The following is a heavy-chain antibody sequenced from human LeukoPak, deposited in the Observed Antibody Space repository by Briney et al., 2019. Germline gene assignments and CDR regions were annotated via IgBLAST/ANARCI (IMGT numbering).Heavy chain of an antibody. V-gene: IGHV4-34*01. CDR3: ARRTTGISLRSLWFDP. CDR2: INHSGST. CDR1: GGSFSGYY. D-gene: IGHD1-14*01. J-gene: IGHJ5*02. Sequence: SETLSFTCAVYGGSFSGYYWSWIRQPPGKGLEWIGEINHSGSTNYNPSLRSRVTISVDTYKNQFSLKLSSVTAADSAVYYCARRTTGISLRSLWFDPWGQGTLVTVSS.